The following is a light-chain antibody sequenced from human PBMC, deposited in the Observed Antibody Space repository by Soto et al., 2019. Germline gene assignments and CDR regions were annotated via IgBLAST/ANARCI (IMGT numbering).Light chain of an antibody. CDR1: QNIDRW. Sequence: DIQMTQSPSTLSASVGDRVTITCRASQNIDRWLAWYQQKPGKAPNLLIYGASNLKSGVPSRFSGSGSGTEFTLTISSLRPDDFATYYCQHYNSYPWTFGQGTNVEIK. CDR3: QHYNSYPWT. V-gene: IGKV1-5*03. CDR2: GAS. J-gene: IGKJ1*01.